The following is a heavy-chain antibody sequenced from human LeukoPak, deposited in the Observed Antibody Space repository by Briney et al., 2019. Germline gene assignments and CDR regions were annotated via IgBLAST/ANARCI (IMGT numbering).Heavy chain of an antibody. V-gene: IGHV1-2*02. D-gene: IGHD3-9*01. CDR3: ARAYYDILTGYENFDY. J-gene: IGHJ4*02. CDR1: GYTFTGYY. Sequence: ASVKVSCKASGYTFTGYYMHWVRQAPGQGLEWMGWINPNSGGTNYAQKFQGRVTMTRDTSISTPYMELSRLRSDDTAVYYCARAYYDILTGYENFDYWGQGTLVTVSS. CDR2: INPNSGGT.